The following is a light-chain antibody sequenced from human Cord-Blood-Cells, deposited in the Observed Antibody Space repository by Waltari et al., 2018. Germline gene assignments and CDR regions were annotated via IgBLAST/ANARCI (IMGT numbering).Light chain of an antibody. J-gene: IGLJ1*01. CDR3: CSYAGSYTYV. CDR1: SSAVGGYNY. V-gene: IGLV2-11*01. Sequence: QSALTQPRSVSGSPEQSVTSSCSRTSSAVGGYNYVSWYQQHTGKASNLIIYDVSKRPSGVPDRFSVSKSGNTASLTISGLQAEDDADYSCCSYAGSYTYVFGTGTKVTVL. CDR2: DVS.